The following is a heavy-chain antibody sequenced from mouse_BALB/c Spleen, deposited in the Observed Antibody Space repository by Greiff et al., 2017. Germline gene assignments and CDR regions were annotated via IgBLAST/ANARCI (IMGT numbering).Heavy chain of an antibody. CDR1: GYSITSDYA. D-gene: IGHD2-4*01. V-gene: IGHV3-2*02. CDR2: ISYSGST. J-gene: IGHJ3*01. CDR3: ARSYDYDGAY. Sequence: VQLKESGPGLVKPSQSLSLTCTVTGYSITSDYAWNWIRQFPGNKLEWMGYISYSGSTSYNPSLKSRISITRDTSKNQFFLQLNSVTTEDTATYYCARSYDYDGAYWGQGTLVTVSA.